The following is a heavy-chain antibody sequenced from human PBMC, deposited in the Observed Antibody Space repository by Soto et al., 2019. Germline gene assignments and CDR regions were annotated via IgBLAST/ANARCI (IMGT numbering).Heavy chain of an antibody. J-gene: IGHJ5*02. CDR1: GGSISSYY. Sequence: PSETLSLTCTVSGGSISSYYWSWIRQPPGKGLEWIGYIYYSGSTNYNPSLKSRVTISVDTSKNQFSLKLSSVTAADTAVYYCARRHYGDYDWFDPWGQGTLVTVSS. CDR2: IYYSGST. V-gene: IGHV4-59*01. CDR3: ARRHYGDYDWFDP. D-gene: IGHD4-17*01.